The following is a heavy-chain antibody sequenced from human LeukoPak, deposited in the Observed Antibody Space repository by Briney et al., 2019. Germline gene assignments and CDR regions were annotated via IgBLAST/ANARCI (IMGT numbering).Heavy chain of an antibody. V-gene: IGHV3-33*06. Sequence: GRSLRLSCAASGFTFSSYGMHWVRQAPGKGLEWVAVIWYDGSNKYYADSVKGRFTISRDNSKNTLYLQMNSLRAEDTAVYYCAKAAYCSGGSCYSDHFDYWGQGTLVTVSS. D-gene: IGHD2-15*01. CDR1: GFTFSSYG. CDR3: AKAAYCSGGSCYSDHFDY. J-gene: IGHJ4*02. CDR2: IWYDGSNK.